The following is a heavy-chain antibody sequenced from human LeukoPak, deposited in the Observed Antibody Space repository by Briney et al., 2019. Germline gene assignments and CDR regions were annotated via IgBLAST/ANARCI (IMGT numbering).Heavy chain of an antibody. CDR1: GYTFPSYF. J-gene: IGHJ4*02. Sequence: ASVKVSCKASGYTFPSYFMHWVRQAPGQGLEWMGIINPTGGSTTYAQKFQGRVTMTRDTSTSTVYMELSSLRSDDAAVYYCARTAARRFDYWGQGTLVTVSS. CDR3: ARTAARRFDY. CDR2: INPTGGST. V-gene: IGHV1-46*01. D-gene: IGHD6-6*01.